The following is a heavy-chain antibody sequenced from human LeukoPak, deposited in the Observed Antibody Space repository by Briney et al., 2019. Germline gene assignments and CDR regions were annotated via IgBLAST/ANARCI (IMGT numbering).Heavy chain of an antibody. CDR3: ARETPGLQWSHWYFDL. V-gene: IGHV4-59*01. Sequence: SETLSLTCNVSGGSINRNYLSWVRQPPGKGLQWIGYIDYSGSTNYNPSLKSRVTISVDTSKNQFSLKLSSVTAADTAVYYCARETPGLQWSHWYFDLWGRGTLVTVSS. J-gene: IGHJ2*01. D-gene: IGHD3-10*01. CDR1: GGSINRNY. CDR2: IDYSGST.